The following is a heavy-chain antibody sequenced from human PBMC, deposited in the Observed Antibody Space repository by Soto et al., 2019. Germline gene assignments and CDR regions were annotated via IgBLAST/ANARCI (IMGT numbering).Heavy chain of an antibody. D-gene: IGHD6-13*01. CDR2: IIPIFGTA. Sequence: QVLLVQSGAEVKKPGSSVKVSCKASGGTFSSYAISWVRQAPGQGLEWMGGIIPIFGTANYAQKFQGRVTITADESTSTAYMELSSLRSEDTAVYYCARDPGSSSWYGYYYYGMDVWGRGTTVTVSS. CDR1: GGTFSSYA. V-gene: IGHV1-69*01. CDR3: ARDPGSSSWYGYYYYGMDV. J-gene: IGHJ6*02.